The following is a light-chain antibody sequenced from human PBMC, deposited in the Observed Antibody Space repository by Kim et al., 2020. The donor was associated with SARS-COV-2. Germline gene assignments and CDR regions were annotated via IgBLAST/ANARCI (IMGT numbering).Light chain of an antibody. V-gene: IGKV3-15*01. CDR3: HQYNKWPRT. J-gene: IGKJ1*01. Sequence: VSPGERATLAGRASQSVSSSLDWYQQKPGQPPTRLIYGASTRAIGVPARFSGSGSGTEFTLTISSLQSEDSAVYFCHQYNKWPRTFGQGTKVDIK. CDR2: GAS. CDR1: QSVSSS.